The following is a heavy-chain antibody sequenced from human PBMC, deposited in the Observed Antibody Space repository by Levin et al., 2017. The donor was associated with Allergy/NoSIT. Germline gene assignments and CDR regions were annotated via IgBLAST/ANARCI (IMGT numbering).Heavy chain of an antibody. Sequence: GGPLRPPCAASGFRFSDYAMSWVRQAPGKGLEWVSTVSTIGGSTNYADSAKGRFTTSRDNSMNTLFLQMNSLGVEDTAVYYCAKLVLRLGGDSWGQGTLVTVSS. CDR3: AKLVLRLGGDS. CDR2: VSTIGGST. V-gene: IGHV3-23*01. CDR1: GFRFSDYA. D-gene: IGHD4/OR15-4a*01. J-gene: IGHJ4*02.